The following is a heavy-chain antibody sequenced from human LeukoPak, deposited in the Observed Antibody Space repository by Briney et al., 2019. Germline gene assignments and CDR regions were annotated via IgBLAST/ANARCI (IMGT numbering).Heavy chain of an antibody. J-gene: IGHJ4*02. CDR2: IYYSGST. V-gene: IGHV4-39*07. D-gene: IGHD1-14*01. Sequence: SETLSLTCTVSGDSISSSSYYWGWIRQPPGKGLEWIGSIYYSGSTYYNPSLKSRITISVDTSKNQFSLKLSSVTAADTAVYYCARDITGSFDYGGQGNLVTVSS. CDR3: ARDITGSFDY. CDR1: GDSISSSSYY.